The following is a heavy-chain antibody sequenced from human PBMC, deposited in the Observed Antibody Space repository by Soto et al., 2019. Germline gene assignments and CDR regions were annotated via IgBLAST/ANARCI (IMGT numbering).Heavy chain of an antibody. CDR3: ARGGVSTRTFDY. V-gene: IGHV5-51*01. Sequence: VESVKISCNGSGYNFAGYWIAWVRQMPWKGLELMGIIYPSDSDTRYRPSFQGQVTISADKSISSAYLQWSSLRASDTAMYYCARGGVSTRTFDYWGQGTPVTVSS. CDR2: IYPSDSDT. CDR1: GYNFAGYW. J-gene: IGHJ4*02. D-gene: IGHD3-3*01.